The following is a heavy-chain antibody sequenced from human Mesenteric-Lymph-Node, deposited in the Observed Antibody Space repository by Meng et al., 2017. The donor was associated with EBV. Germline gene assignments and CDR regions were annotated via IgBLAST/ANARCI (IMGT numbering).Heavy chain of an antibody. D-gene: IGHD1-26*01. J-gene: IGHJ4*02. CDR2: IYHSGTT. CDR3: ARSAGGDYFDY. Sequence: QLRLQESGSGLLMPSQSLSFSCAFSGDSIISGGYSWSWIRQAPGKVLEWIGFIYHSGTTYLNPSLRSRVNLSVDTSKNQFSLNLRSVSAADTAIYYCARSAGGDYFDYWGQGTLVTVSS. CDR1: GDSIISGGYS. V-gene: IGHV4-30-2*01.